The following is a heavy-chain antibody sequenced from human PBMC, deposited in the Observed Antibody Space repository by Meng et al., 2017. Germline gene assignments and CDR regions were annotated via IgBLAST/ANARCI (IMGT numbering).Heavy chain of an antibody. CDR2: ITKDGSRK. CDR3: ARDFDY. Sequence: QGPVVGSGGDGVPPGRALTVSCAASGFIFSNEEMHWVRQAPGKGLEWVACITKDGSRKYYLGSVRGRFTISRDNSKNTLYLEMNSLRSEDTALYYCARDFDYWGQGTLVTVSS. CDR1: GFIFSNEE. J-gene: IGHJ4*02. V-gene: IGHV3-30*16.